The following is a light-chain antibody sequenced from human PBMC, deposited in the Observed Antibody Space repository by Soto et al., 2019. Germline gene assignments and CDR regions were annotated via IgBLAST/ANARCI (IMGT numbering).Light chain of an antibody. J-gene: IGLJ3*02. CDR2: EGG. CDR3: CTYAGGTTWV. CDR1: SSDVGSYNL. V-gene: IGLV2-23*01. Sequence: QSALTQPASVSGSPGQSITISCTGTSSDVGSYNLVSWYQQHPGKAPKLMIYEGGKRPSGVSERFSGSKSGNTASLTISGLQAEDEADYYCCTYAGGTTWVFGGGTKLTVL.